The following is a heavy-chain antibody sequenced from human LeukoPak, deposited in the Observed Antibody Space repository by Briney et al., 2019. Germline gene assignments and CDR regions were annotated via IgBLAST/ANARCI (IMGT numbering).Heavy chain of an antibody. V-gene: IGHV3-30*03. CDR1: GFTFSSYS. CDR3: ARDMGYYYDSSGSGAFDI. J-gene: IGHJ3*02. D-gene: IGHD3-22*01. CDR2: ISYDGSNK. Sequence: GGSLRLSCAASGFTFSSYSMNWVRQAPGKGLEWVAVISYDGSNKYYADSVKGRFTISRDNSKNTLYLQMNSLRAEDTAVYYCARDMGYYYDSSGSGAFDIWGQGTMVTVSS.